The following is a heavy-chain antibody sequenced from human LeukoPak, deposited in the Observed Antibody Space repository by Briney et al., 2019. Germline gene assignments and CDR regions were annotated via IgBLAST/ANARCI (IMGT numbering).Heavy chain of an antibody. CDR2: INHSGST. D-gene: IGHD2-2*01. Sequence: TPSETLSLTCAVYGGSFSGYYWSWIRQPPGKGLEWIGEINHSGSTNYNPSLKSRVTISVDTSKNQFSLRLSSVTAADTAVYYCARGWATVVPDPMPRDALDIWGQGTMVTVSS. CDR3: ARGWATVVPDPMPRDALDI. J-gene: IGHJ3*02. V-gene: IGHV4-34*01. CDR1: GGSFSGYY.